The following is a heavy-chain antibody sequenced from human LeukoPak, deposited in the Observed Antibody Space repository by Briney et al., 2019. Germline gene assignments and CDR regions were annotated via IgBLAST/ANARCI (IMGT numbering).Heavy chain of an antibody. CDR2: ISYDRSNK. Sequence: GRSLRLSCAASEFTFSSHSMHWVRQAPGKGLECVALISYDRSNKYYADSVKGRFTISRDNSKNTLYLQMNSLRAEDTAVYYCARIPHCSGGSCDQAWGQGTLVTVSS. CDR1: EFTFSSHS. J-gene: IGHJ5*02. V-gene: IGHV3-30*03. D-gene: IGHD2-15*01. CDR3: ARIPHCSGGSCDQA.